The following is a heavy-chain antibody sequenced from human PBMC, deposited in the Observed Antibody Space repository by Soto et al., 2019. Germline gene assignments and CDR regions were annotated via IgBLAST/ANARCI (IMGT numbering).Heavy chain of an antibody. CDR2: IYNSGGT. CDR1: GGSISSGDYY. J-gene: IGHJ6*02. Sequence: ASETLSLTCTVPGGSISSGDYYWTWIRQHPGRGPEWIGYIYNSGGTSYNPSLKSRVTISVDTSKNQFSLRLSSVTAADTAVYYCARDPSVSMVRGIIANGLDVWGQGTTVTVSS. D-gene: IGHD3-10*01. V-gene: IGHV4-31*03. CDR3: ARDPSVSMVRGIIANGLDV.